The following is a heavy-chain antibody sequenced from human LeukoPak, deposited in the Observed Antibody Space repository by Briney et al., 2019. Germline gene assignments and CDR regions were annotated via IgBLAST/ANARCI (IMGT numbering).Heavy chain of an antibody. D-gene: IGHD3-3*01. J-gene: IGHJ1*01. V-gene: IGHV3-21*01. Sequence: GGSLRLSSAASGFTFSSYSMNWVRQAPGKGLEWVSSISSSSSYIYYADSVKGRFTISRGNAKNSLYLQMNSLRAEDTAVYYCARDIRDPLDPIQHWGQGTLVTVSS. CDR2: ISSSSSYI. CDR3: ARDIRDPLDPIQH. CDR1: GFTFSSYS.